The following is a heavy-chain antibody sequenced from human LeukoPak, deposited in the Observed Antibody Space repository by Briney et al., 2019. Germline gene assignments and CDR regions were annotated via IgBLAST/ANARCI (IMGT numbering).Heavy chain of an antibody. CDR1: GFTFSSYG. D-gene: IGHD5-12*01. CDR2: ISYDGSNK. J-gene: IGHJ4*02. CDR3: AKDHRGYDFDSIGGY. V-gene: IGHV3-30*18. Sequence: GGSLRLSCAASGFTFSSYGMHWVRQAPGKGLEWVAVISYDGSNKYYADSVKGRFTISRDNSKNTLYLQMNSLRAEDTAVYYCAKDHRGYDFDSIGGYWGQGTLVTVSS.